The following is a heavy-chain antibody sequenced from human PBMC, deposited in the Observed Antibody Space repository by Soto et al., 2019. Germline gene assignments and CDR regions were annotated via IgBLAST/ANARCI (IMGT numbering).Heavy chain of an antibody. J-gene: IGHJ4*02. D-gene: IGHD1-26*01. CDR2: ISGSGGST. Sequence: PGGSLRLSCAASGFTFSSYAMSWVRQAPGKGLEWVSAISGSGGSTYYADSVKGRFTISRDNSKNTLYLQMNTLRAEDTAVYYCAKDKPARRGSYDGYFDYWGQGTLVTVSS. CDR3: AKDKPARRGSYDGYFDY. V-gene: IGHV3-23*01. CDR1: GFTFSSYA.